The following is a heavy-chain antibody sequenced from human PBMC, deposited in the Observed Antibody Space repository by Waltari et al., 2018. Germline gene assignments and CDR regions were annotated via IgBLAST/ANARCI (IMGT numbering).Heavy chain of an antibody. CDR2: LNYDGSST. D-gene: IGHD2-21*02. CDR1: GLPFTSHW. J-gene: IGHJ4*02. CDR3: VRGYGGDVY. Sequence: VQLVESGGGLVQPGWSLSRSCAASGLPFTSHWMHWVRQGPGKGLEWVARLNYDGSSTYYADFVKGRFTISRDNAKNTLYLQMNSLRAEDTGVYYCVRGYGGDVYWGQGTLVTVSS. V-gene: IGHV3-74*01.